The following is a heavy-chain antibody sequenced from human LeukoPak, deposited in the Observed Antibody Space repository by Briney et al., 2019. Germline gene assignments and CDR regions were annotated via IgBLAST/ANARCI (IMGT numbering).Heavy chain of an antibody. D-gene: IGHD2-2*02. Sequence: PSETLSLTCAVYGGSFSGYYWSWIRQPPGKGLEWIGEINHSGSTNYNPSLKSRVTISVDTSKNQFSLKLSSVTAADTAVYYCARSYCSSTSCYRSGPLNWFDPWGQGTLVTVSS. CDR2: INHSGST. CDR3: ARSYCSSTSCYRSGPLNWFDP. V-gene: IGHV4-34*01. CDR1: GGSFSGYY. J-gene: IGHJ5*02.